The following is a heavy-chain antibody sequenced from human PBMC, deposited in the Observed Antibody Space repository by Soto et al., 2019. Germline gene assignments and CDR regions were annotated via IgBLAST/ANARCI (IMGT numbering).Heavy chain of an antibody. CDR1: GFTFSGSW. CDR3: ARGIFGSGTANDY. J-gene: IGHJ4*02. Sequence: EVQLVESGGGLVQPGGSLRLSCAASGFTFSGSWMHWVRQAPGKGLVWVSRINGDGSGTSYADFVKGRFTFSRDDAKNTLCLQMNGLRAEDTAVYYCARGIFGSGTANDYWGQGTLVSVSS. V-gene: IGHV3-74*01. CDR2: INGDGSGT. D-gene: IGHD3-10*01.